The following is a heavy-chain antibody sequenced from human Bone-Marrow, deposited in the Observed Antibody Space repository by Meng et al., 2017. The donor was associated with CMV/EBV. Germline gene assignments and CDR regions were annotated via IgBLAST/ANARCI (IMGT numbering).Heavy chain of an antibody. CDR1: GYTFTTYG. J-gene: IGHJ6*02. D-gene: IGHD2-2*02. CDR2: ISAYNGNT. CDR3: ARDVVVVPPAIKFCGYYGMDV. V-gene: IGHV1-18*01. Sequence: ASVKVSCKASGYTFTTYGISWVRQAPGHGLEWMGWISAYNGNTNYTQKLQGRVTMTTDTSTSTAYMELRSLRSDDTALYYCARDVVVVPPAIKFCGYYGMDVWGQGTTVTVSS.